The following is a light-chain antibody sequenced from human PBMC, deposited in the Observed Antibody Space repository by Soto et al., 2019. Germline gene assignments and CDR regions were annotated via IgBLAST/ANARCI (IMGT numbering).Light chain of an antibody. V-gene: IGKV3-20*01. CDR2: DAS. CDR3: QQYAGSPRT. Sequence: EIALTQSPGTLSLSPGEGAALSGLASQSVSSGSIAGYQQKPGQAPRLLISDASNRAADIPDRFSGSGSGTDFTLTINRLEPEDFAVYYCQQYAGSPRTFGQGTKVDIK. CDR1: QSVSSGS. J-gene: IGKJ1*01.